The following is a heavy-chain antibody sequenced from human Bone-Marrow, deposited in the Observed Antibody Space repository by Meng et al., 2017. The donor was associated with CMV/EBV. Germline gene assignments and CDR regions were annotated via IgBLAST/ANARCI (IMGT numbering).Heavy chain of an antibody. D-gene: IGHD6-19*01. J-gene: IGHJ4*02. Sequence: QVHLVEAGAEVKMPGASVKVSCKASGYTFTSYDINSVRQAAGQGLEWMGWMNPNSGNTDYAQKFQGRVTMTRNISKSTAYMDLSSLRSEDTAVYYCATGVADFEYWGQGTLVTVSS. V-gene: IGHV1-8*01. CDR2: MNPNSGNT. CDR1: GYTFTSYD. CDR3: ATGVADFEY.